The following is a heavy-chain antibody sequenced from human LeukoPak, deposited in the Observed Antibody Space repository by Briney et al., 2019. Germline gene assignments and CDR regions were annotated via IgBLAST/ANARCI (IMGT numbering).Heavy chain of an antibody. CDR3: ARHVEPGILTGGGFDP. CDR1: GGSISSYY. CDR2: IYTSGST. V-gene: IGHV4-4*09. D-gene: IGHD3-9*01. J-gene: IGHJ5*02. Sequence: PSETLSLTCTVSGGSISSYYWSWIRQPPGKGLEWVGYIYTSGSTNYNPSLKSRVTISVDPSKNQFSLKLNSVTAADTAVYYCARHVEPGILTGGGFDPWGQGTLVTVSS.